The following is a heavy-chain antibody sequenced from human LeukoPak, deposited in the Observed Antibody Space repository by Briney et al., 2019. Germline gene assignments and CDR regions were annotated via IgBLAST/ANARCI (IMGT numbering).Heavy chain of an antibody. J-gene: IGHJ4*02. Sequence: GSLRLSCAASGFSFISYGMHWVRQAPGKGLEWVGVISDDGRSKDYADSVKGRFTISRDNSKDTLYLQMNSLRDEDTAVYYCAKRPSDYGDYVSYFDYWGQGTLVTVSS. CDR2: ISDDGRSK. CDR1: GFSFISYG. D-gene: IGHD4-17*01. CDR3: AKRPSDYGDYVSYFDY. V-gene: IGHV3-30*18.